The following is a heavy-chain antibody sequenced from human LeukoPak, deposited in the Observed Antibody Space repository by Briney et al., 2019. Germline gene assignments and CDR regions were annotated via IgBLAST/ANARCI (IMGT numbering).Heavy chain of an antibody. Sequence: PGGSLRLSCTASGFSFSDYTMIWVRQAPGKGLEWVSSFSSSKNYISYADSMRGRFTISRDNAKNSLYLQMNSLRAEDTAVYYCARSLNYDSYYYYYMDVWGKGTTVTVSS. CDR2: FSSSKNYI. V-gene: IGHV3-21*01. CDR1: GFSFSDYT. CDR3: ARSLNYDSYYYYYMDV. J-gene: IGHJ6*03. D-gene: IGHD5-12*01.